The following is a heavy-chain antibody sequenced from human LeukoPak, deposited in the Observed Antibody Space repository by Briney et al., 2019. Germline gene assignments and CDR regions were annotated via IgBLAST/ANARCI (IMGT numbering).Heavy chain of an antibody. D-gene: IGHD6-13*01. V-gene: IGHV3-30*03. CDR1: GFIFSNYG. Sequence: GGSLRLSCAASGFIFSNYGIHWVRQAPGKGLEWVAVISYDGSNKYADSVKGRFTISRDNSKNTLYLQMNSLRAEDTAVYYCARGARLAAEAWYYYYYYMDVWGKGTTVTISS. CDR3: ARGARLAAEAWYYYYYYMDV. CDR2: ISYDGSNK. J-gene: IGHJ6*03.